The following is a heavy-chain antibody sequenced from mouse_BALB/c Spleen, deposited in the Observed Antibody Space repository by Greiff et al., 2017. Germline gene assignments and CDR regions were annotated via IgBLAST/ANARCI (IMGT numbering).Heavy chain of an antibody. Sequence: QVQLKESGPGLVQPSQSLSITCTVSGFSLTSYGVHWVRQPPGKGLEWLGVIWAGGSTNYNSALMSRLSISKDNSKSQVFLKMNSLQTDDTAMYYCARDEDGNYAWFAYWGQGTLVTVSA. CDR2: IWAGGST. V-gene: IGHV2-9*02. CDR1: GFSLTSYG. J-gene: IGHJ3*01. D-gene: IGHD2-1*01. CDR3: ARDEDGNYAWFAY.